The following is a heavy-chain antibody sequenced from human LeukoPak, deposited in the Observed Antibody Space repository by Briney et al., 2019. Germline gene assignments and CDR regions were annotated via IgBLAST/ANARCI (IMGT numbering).Heavy chain of an antibody. V-gene: IGHV4-61*01. CDR2: IYYSGST. CDR1: GGSVSSGSYY. Sequence: SETLSLTCTVSGGSVSSGSYYWSWIRQPPGKGLEWIGYIYYSGSTNYNPSLKSRVTISVDTSKNQFSLKLSSVTAADTAVYYCAGRPYDYVWGSYRTQTIDNYGMDVWGKGTTVTVSS. CDR3: AGRPYDYVWGSYRTQTIDNYGMDV. J-gene: IGHJ6*04. D-gene: IGHD3-16*02.